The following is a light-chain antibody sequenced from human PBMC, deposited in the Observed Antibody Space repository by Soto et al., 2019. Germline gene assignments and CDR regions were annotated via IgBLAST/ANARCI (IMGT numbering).Light chain of an antibody. Sequence: DIQMTQSPSTLSASVGDRVTITCRASQSVSTWLAWYQQKPGKAPKFLIYDASSLESGVPSRFSGGGSGTEFTLTISSLQPDDFATYYCQQYSTYSLTFGQGTKVGLK. CDR2: DAS. CDR3: QQYSTYSLT. CDR1: QSVSTW. J-gene: IGKJ1*01. V-gene: IGKV1-5*01.